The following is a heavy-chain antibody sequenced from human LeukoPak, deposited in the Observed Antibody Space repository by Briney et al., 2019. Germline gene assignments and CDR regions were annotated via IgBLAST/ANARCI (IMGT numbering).Heavy chain of an antibody. J-gene: IGHJ4*02. V-gene: IGHV4-61*02. Sequence: SETLSLTCTVSGGSISSGSYYWSWIRQPAGKGLGWIGRIYTSGSTNYNPSLKSRVTISVDTSKNQFSLKLSSVTAADTAVYYCAGGETGYYGGNPYYWGQGTLVTVSS. D-gene: IGHD4-23*01. CDR1: GGSISSGSYY. CDR2: IYTSGST. CDR3: AGGETGYYGGNPYY.